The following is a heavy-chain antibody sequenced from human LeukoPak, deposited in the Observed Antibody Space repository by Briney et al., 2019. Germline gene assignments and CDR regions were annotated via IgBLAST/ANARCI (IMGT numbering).Heavy chain of an antibody. D-gene: IGHD3-9*01. CDR3: ARERYRYDILTGYYHDAYDI. Sequence: SETLSLTCAVYGGSFSGYYWSWIRQPPGKGLEWIGEINHSGSTNSNPSLNSRVTISVDTSKNQFSLKLTSVPAADTAVYYCARERYRYDILTGYYHDAYDIWGHGTMVIVSS. CDR2: INHSGST. J-gene: IGHJ3*02. CDR1: GGSFSGYY. V-gene: IGHV4-34*01.